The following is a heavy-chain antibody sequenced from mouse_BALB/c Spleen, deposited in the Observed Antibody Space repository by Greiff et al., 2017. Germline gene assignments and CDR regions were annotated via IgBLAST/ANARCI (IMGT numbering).Heavy chain of an antibody. CDR3: TRDGGAYYRTWFAY. D-gene: IGHD2-14*01. V-gene: IGHV5-6-4*01. CDR2: ISSGGSYT. CDR1: GFTFSSYT. Sequence: EVMLVESGGGLVKPGGSLKLSCAASGFTFSSYTMSWVRQTPEKRLEWVATISSGGSYTYYPDSVKGRFTISRDNAKNTLYLQMSSLKSEDTAMYYCTRDGGAYYRTWFAYWGQGTLVTVSA. J-gene: IGHJ3*01.